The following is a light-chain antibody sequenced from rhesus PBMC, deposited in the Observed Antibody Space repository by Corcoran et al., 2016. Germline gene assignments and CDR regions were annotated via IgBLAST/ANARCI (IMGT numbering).Light chain of an antibody. J-gene: IGKJ2*01. Sequence: DIQMTQSPSSLSASVGDTVPITCRASQSISSWLDWYQQKPGKAPKLRNYKASSLPSGIPSRFSGSGAGTDFTLTSSSLQPEDFATYYCLQYSSSPYSFGQGTKVEIK. CDR1: QSISSW. CDR3: LQYSSSPYS. CDR2: KAS. V-gene: IGKV1-22*01.